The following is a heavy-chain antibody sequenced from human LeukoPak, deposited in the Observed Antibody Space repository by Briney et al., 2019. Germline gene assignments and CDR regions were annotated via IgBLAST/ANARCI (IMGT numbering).Heavy chain of an antibody. J-gene: IGHJ3*02. V-gene: IGHV4-61*02. CDR1: GGSISSGSYY. D-gene: IGHD3-10*01. CDR2: IYTSGST. CDR3: ARRPMGDAFDI. Sequence: SETLSLTCAVSGGSISSGSYYWSWTRRPAGKGLEWIGRIYTSGSTSYNPSLKSRVTISIDTSKNQFSLKLSSVTAADTAMYYCARRPMGDAFDIWGQGTMVTVSS.